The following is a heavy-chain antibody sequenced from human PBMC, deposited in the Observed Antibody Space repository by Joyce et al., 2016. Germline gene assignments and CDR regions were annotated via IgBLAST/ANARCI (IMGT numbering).Heavy chain of an antibody. D-gene: IGHD1-1*01. Sequence: QLQLQESGPGLVKPSETLSLTCTVSGGSISTDLYYWGWIRQSPGKGLDWIGYSHHSGRNDSNPSLKSRVTVSVDTSKNQFSLKLTSVTAADTAVYYCAKGNVAWRVGFWGQGTLVTVSP. J-gene: IGHJ4*02. CDR2: SHHSGRN. CDR3: AKGNVAWRVGF. CDR1: GGSISTDLYY. V-gene: IGHV4-39*07.